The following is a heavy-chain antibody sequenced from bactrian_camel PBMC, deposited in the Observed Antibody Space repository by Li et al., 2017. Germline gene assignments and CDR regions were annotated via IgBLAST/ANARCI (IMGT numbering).Heavy chain of an antibody. Sequence: HVQLVESGGGSVQGGGSLRLSCAASGFTYSSYCSGWVRQFPGKEREAVADIDSDRAGGLASYSDAVKGRFTASIDDAKNTLYLQMNSLKPEDTAMYYCATDEYNLGLARSYTYWGQGTQVTVS. CDR3: ATDEYNLGLARSYTY. D-gene: IGHD1*01. CDR1: GFTYSSYC. CDR2: IDSDRAGGLA. J-gene: IGHJ4*01. V-gene: IGHV3S26*01.